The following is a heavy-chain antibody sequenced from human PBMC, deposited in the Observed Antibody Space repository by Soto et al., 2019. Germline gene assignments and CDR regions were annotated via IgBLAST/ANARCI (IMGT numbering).Heavy chain of an antibody. CDR3: TRGIQLWS. CDR1: GGTFSNYA. CDR2: IIPLSGTP. J-gene: IGHJ5*02. D-gene: IGHD5-18*01. Sequence: QVQLVQSGAEVKKPGSSVKVSCKASGGTFSNYALTWVRQAPGQGLECMGGIIPLSGTPNYAQKFQGRVTITADKSTTTVYMELSSLRSEDTAVYYCTRGIQLWSWGQGTLVTVSS. V-gene: IGHV1-69*06.